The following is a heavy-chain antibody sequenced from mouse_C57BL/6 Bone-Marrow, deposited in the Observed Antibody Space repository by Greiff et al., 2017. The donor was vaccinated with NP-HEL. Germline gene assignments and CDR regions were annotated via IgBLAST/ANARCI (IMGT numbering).Heavy chain of an antibody. CDR1: GYTFTSYG. D-gene: IGHD2-4*01. V-gene: IGHV1-81*01. Sequence: QVQLQQSGAELARPGASVKLSCKASGYTFTSYGISWVKQRTGQGLEWIGEIYPRSGNTYYNEKFKGKATLTADKSSSTAYMELRSLTSEDSAVYFCARYGLDDYDLDYWGQGTTLTVSS. J-gene: IGHJ2*01. CDR2: IYPRSGNT. CDR3: ARYGLDDYDLDY.